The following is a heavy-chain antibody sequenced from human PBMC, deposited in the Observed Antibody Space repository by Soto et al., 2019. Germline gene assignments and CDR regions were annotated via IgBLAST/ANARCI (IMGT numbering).Heavy chain of an antibody. CDR2: ISYDGSKK. Sequence: QVQLVESGGGVVQPGRSLRLSCAASGFTFSTYVMHWVRQAPGKGLEWVAAISYDGSKKYYADSVKGRLTISRDNSKNTVYLQMNSLRGEDTAVYYCANGQHCSSTSCYFYYYGVDIWGQGTTVDVSS. V-gene: IGHV3-30*18. J-gene: IGHJ6*02. CDR1: GFTFSTYV. CDR3: ANGQHCSSTSCYFYYYGVDI. D-gene: IGHD2-2*01.